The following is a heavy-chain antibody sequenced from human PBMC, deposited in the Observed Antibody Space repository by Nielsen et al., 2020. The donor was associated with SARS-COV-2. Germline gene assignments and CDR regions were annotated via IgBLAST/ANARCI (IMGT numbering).Heavy chain of an antibody. CDR1: GFTFSSYA. CDR2: ISGSGGST. V-gene: IGHV3-23*01. D-gene: IGHD1-1*01. J-gene: IGHJ4*02. Sequence: GESLKISCAASGFTFSSYAMSWVRQAPGKGLEWVSAISGSGGSTHYADSVKGRFTISRDNSKNTLYLQMNSLRAEDTAVYYCAGGTPFDYWGQGTLVTVSS. CDR3: AGGTPFDY.